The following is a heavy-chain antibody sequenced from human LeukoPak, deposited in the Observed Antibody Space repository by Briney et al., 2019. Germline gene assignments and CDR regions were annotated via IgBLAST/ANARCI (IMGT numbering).Heavy chain of an antibody. CDR2: ISGSGGST. Sequence: QPGGSLRLSCAASGFTVSSNYMSWVRQAPGKGLEWVSAISGSGGSTYYADSVKGRFTISRDNSKNTLYLQMNSLRAEDTAVYYCAKATDRRFLEWLTPLDYWGQGTLVTVSS. CDR3: AKATDRRFLEWLTPLDY. D-gene: IGHD3-3*01. CDR1: GFTVSSNY. J-gene: IGHJ4*02. V-gene: IGHV3-23*01.